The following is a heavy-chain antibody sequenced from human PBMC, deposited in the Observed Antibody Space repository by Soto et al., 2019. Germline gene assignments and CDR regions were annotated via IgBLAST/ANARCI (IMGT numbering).Heavy chain of an antibody. CDR2: IWYDGSNK. CDR1: GFTFSSYG. CDR3: ARAFGNHHYYYGMDV. V-gene: IGHV3-33*01. J-gene: IGHJ6*02. Sequence: QVQLVESGGGVVQPGRSLRLSCAASGFTFSSYGMHWVRQAPGKGLEWVAVIWYDGSNKYYADSVKGRFTISRDNSKNTLYLQMNSLRAEDTAVYYCARAFGNHHYYYGMDVWGQGTTVTVSS. D-gene: IGHD3-10*01.